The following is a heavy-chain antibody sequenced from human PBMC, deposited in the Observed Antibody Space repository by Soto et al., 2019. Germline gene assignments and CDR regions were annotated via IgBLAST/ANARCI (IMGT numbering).Heavy chain of an antibody. CDR3: ASGGYSGYRDYYYCKSV. CDR2: IYYSGST. D-gene: IGHD5-12*01. CDR1: GGSVSSGSYY. Sequence: SETLSLTCTVSGGSVSSGSYYWSWIRQPPGKGLEWIGYIYYSGSTNYNPSLKSRVTISVDTSKNQFSLKLSSVTAADTAVYYCASGGYSGYRDYYYCKSVWGQRTTVTVSS. J-gene: IGHJ6*02. V-gene: IGHV4-61*01.